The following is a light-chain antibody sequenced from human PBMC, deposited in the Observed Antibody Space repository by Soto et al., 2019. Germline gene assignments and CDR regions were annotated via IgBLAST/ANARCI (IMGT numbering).Light chain of an antibody. V-gene: IGKV3-11*01. J-gene: IGKJ4*01. CDR1: QSVDVF. CDR2: DAS. Sequence: EIVLTQSPATLSLSPGERATLSCRASQSVDVFLAWYQQRPGQAPRLLIYDASKRATHVPSRFSGSGSGTDLTLTSISLEHADFAVYYCQKRSNRPLTFGGGTRVDIK. CDR3: QKRSNRPLT.